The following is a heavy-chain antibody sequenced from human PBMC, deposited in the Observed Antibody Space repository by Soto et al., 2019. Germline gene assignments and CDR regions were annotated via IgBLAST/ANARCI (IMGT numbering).Heavy chain of an antibody. Sequence: TGGSLRLSCEASGFTFLNFAMAWVRQAPGKGLEWVSGISDSGETYYADSMEGRFTISRDNSKNTVYLQINSLRGEDTALYYCAKDLYRYATMPCFDHWGQGTRVTVSS. V-gene: IGHV3-23*01. CDR1: GFTFLNFA. CDR2: ISDSGET. D-gene: IGHD1-1*01. CDR3: AKDLYRYATMPCFDH. J-gene: IGHJ5*02.